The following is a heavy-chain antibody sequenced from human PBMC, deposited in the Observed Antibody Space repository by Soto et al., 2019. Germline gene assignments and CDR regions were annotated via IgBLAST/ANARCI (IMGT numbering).Heavy chain of an antibody. V-gene: IGHV4-39*01. J-gene: IGHJ6*02. CDR1: GGSISSSSYY. CDR2: IYYSGYT. D-gene: IGHD3-16*01. Sequence: QLQLQESGPGLVKPSETLSLTCTVSGGSISSSSYYWGWIRQPPGKGLEWIGSIYYSGYTYYNPSLKRRVTTSVDTSKTQFSLKLSSVTAADTAVYYCARHNGPLYVGYYYDMDVWGQGTTVTVSS. CDR3: ARHNGPLYVGYYYDMDV.